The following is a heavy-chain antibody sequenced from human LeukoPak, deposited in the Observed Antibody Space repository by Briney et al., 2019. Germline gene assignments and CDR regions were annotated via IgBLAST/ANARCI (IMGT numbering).Heavy chain of an antibody. J-gene: IGHJ3*01. CDR3: ARHFSSGWPLEALDV. Sequence: GASVKVSCKASGFTFTTYAFSWVRQAPGQGLEWMGWISAHNGNTNYAQKLQGRVTTTTDTSTNTAYMELRSLRFDDTAVYYCARHFSSGWPLEALDVWGQGTLVTVSS. CDR2: ISAHNGNT. CDR1: GFTFTTYA. D-gene: IGHD6-19*01. V-gene: IGHV1-18*01.